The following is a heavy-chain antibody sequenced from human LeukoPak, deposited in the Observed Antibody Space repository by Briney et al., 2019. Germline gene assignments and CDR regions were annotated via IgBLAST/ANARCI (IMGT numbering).Heavy chain of an antibody. CDR3: ARSKYCSGGSCYSQTAAMVALRLDY. J-gene: IGHJ4*02. Sequence: ASVKVSCKASGGTFSSYAISWVRQAPGQGLEWMGWMNPNSGNTGYAQKFQGRVTITRNTSISTAYMELSSLRSEDTAVYYCARSKYCSGGSCYSQTAAMVALRLDYWGQGTLVTVSS. CDR2: MNPNSGNT. V-gene: IGHV1-8*03. D-gene: IGHD2-15*01. CDR1: GGTFSSYA.